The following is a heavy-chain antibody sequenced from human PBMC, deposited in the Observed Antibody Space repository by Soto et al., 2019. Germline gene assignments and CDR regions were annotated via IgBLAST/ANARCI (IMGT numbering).Heavy chain of an antibody. Sequence: ASVKVSCKASGYTFTSYGISWVRQAPGQGLEWMGWISAYNGNTNYAQKLQGRDTMTRNTSISTAYMELSSLRSEDTAVYYCASHYCSSTSCYARGAFDIWGQGTMVTVSS. CDR3: ASHYCSSTSCYARGAFDI. J-gene: IGHJ3*02. V-gene: IGHV1-18*01. CDR1: GYTFTSYG. CDR2: ISAYNGNT. D-gene: IGHD2-2*01.